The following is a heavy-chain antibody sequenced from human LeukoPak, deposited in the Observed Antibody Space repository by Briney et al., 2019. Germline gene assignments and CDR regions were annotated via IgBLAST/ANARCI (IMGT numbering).Heavy chain of an antibody. J-gene: IGHJ4*02. V-gene: IGHV1-18*01. Sequence: ASVKVSCKASGYTFTNYGISWVRQAPGQGLEWMGWISAYNGNTNYAQKLQGRVTMTTDTSTSTAYMELRSLGSDDTAVYYCARAFGIAVAGTGDYWGQGTLVTVSS. CDR3: ARAFGIAVAGTGDY. CDR2: ISAYNGNT. D-gene: IGHD6-19*01. CDR1: GYTFTNYG.